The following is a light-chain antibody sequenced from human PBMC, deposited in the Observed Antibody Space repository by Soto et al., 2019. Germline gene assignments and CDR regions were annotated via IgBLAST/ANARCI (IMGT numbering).Light chain of an antibody. CDR3: LQYNTFSAT. CDR1: QNIVNW. Sequence: DIQMTQSPSTLSPSVGVRVTITCRASQNIVNWLAWYQQKPGKAPKILIYGASTLESGVPSRFSGSGSGTEFTLTITNLQPDDFATYYCLQYNTFSATFGQGTRLEIK. J-gene: IGKJ5*01. V-gene: IGKV1-5*01. CDR2: GAS.